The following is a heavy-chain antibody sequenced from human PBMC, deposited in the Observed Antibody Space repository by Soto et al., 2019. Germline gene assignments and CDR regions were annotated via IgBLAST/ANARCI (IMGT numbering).Heavy chain of an antibody. Sequence: EVQLLESGGDLVQPGGSLRLSCAASGFTFSRYAMSWVRQAPGKGLEWVSTIKNTGDSTYYADSVRGRFTISRDNSKNMLFLQVNSLRADDTALYYCAKDHFTGNGLYDAFDIWGQGTMVTVSS. CDR1: GFTFSRYA. J-gene: IGHJ3*02. D-gene: IGHD3-16*01. V-gene: IGHV3-23*01. CDR2: IKNTGDST. CDR3: AKDHFTGNGLYDAFDI.